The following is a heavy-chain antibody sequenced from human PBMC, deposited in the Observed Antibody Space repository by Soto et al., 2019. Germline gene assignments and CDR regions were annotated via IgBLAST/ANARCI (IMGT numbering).Heavy chain of an antibody. CDR3: ARDGSGSYYRFDY. V-gene: IGHV4-30-4*01. Sequence: SETLSLTCTVSGGSISSGDYYWSWIRQPPGKALEWIGCIYYTGNTYYNPSLRSRVSISADTSKNQFSLTLTSVTAADSAMYYCARDGSGSYYRFDYWGQGTLVT. D-gene: IGHD3-10*01. CDR2: IYYTGNT. J-gene: IGHJ4*02. CDR1: GGSISSGDYY.